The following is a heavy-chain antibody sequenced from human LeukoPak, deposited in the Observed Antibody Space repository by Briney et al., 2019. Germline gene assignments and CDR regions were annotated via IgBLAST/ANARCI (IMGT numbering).Heavy chain of an antibody. CDR2: ISGSGSST. CDR1: GFTFSSYA. V-gene: IGHV3-23*01. Sequence: GGSLRLSCAASGFTFSSYAMSWVLQAPGKGLEWVSAISGSGSSTYYADSVKGRFTISRDNSKNTLYLQMNSLRAEDTAVYYCAKPLLIVGATVGFDYWGQGTLVTVSS. D-gene: IGHD1-26*01. CDR3: AKPLLIVGATVGFDY. J-gene: IGHJ4*02.